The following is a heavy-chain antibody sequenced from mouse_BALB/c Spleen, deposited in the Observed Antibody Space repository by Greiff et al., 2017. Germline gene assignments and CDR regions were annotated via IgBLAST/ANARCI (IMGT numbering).Heavy chain of an antibody. Sequence: EVKLMESGGGLVQPGGSRKLSCAASGFTFSSFGMHWVRQAPEKGLEWVAYISSGSSTIYYADTVKGRFTISRDNPKNTLFLQMTSLRSEDTAMYYCAREGDYYGNYVGFAYWGQGTLVTVSA. CDR2: ISSGSSTI. J-gene: IGHJ3*01. CDR3: AREGDYYGNYVGFAY. CDR1: GFTFSSFG. V-gene: IGHV5-17*02. D-gene: IGHD2-1*01.